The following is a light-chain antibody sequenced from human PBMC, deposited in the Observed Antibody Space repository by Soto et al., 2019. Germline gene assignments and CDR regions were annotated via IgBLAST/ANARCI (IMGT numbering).Light chain of an antibody. CDR2: DAS. CDR1: QSVSSSY. J-gene: IGKJ2*01. V-gene: IGKV3-20*01. Sequence: EIVLTQSPGTLSLSPGERATLSCRASQSVSSSYLAWYRQKPGQPPRLLIYDASSRASGIPDRFSGSESGTDFTLSINRLEPEDFAVYYCQQYGSSQYTFGQGTKLEIK. CDR3: QQYGSSQYT.